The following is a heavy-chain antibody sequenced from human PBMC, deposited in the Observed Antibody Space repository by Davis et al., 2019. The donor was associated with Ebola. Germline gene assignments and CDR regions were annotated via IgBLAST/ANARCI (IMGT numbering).Heavy chain of an antibody. CDR1: GYTFTSPY. CDR3: ARDFISSLDY. V-gene: IGHV1-46*01. Sequence: SVPVSRLASGYTFTSPYILPARQVPGQGLEWMGIINPSGGSTSYAQKFQGRVTMTRDTSTSTVYMELSSLRSEDTAVYYCARDFISSLDYWGQGTLVTVSS. D-gene: IGHD6-13*01. CDR2: INPSGGST. J-gene: IGHJ4*02.